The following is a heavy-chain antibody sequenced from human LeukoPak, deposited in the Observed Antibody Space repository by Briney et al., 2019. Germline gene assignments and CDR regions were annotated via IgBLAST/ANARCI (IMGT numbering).Heavy chain of an antibody. Sequence: SETLSLTCTVSGGFISGYYWSWIRQPPGQGLEWIAYIHSNGYTNYNPSLKSRVTISVDTSKNQFSLKVTSVTAADTAMYYCTKREGPMSGSYDYFDPWGQGTLVTVS. D-gene: IGHD1-26*01. J-gene: IGHJ5*02. CDR3: TKREGPMSGSYDYFDP. CDR2: IHSNGYT. V-gene: IGHV4-4*09. CDR1: GGFISGYY.